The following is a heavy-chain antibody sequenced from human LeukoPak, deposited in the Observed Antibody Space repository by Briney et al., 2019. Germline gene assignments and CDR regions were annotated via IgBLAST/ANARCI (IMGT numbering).Heavy chain of an antibody. D-gene: IGHD5-18*01. CDR3: AKDRAMVSHAFDI. CDR2: ISWNSGSI. CDR1: GFTFDDYA. J-gene: IGHJ3*02. Sequence: PGGSLRLSCAASGFTFDDYAMHWVRQAPGKGLEWVSGISWNSGSIGYADSVKGRFTISRDNAKNSLYLQMNSLRAEDTALYYCAKDRAMVSHAFDIWGQGTMVTVSS. V-gene: IGHV3-9*01.